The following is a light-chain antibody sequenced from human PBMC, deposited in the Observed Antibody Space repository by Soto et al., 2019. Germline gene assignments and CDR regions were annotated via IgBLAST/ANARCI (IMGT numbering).Light chain of an antibody. Sequence: LVLTQSPGTLSLSPWERATLSCRASQSVSSRYLAWYQKKTGQAPRLLIYGASSRATGIPDRFSGSGSGTDFTLTISRMEPEDFAVYYCQQYGSSPPITFGQGTRLEIK. CDR1: QSVSSRY. CDR3: QQYGSSPPIT. V-gene: IGKV3-20*01. CDR2: GAS. J-gene: IGKJ5*01.